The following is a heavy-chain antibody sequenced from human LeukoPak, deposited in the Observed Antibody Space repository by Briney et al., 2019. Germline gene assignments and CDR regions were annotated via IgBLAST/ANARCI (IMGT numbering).Heavy chain of an antibody. V-gene: IGHV3-7*01. CDR3: ARRRVAVAGWNYYYYMDV. Sequence: GGSLRLSCAASGFTISSYWMSWVRQAPGKGLEWVANIKKDGSEKYYVGSMKGRFTISRDNAKDSLYLQMNSLRAEDTAVYYCARRRVAVAGWNYYYYMDVWGKGTTVTVSS. J-gene: IGHJ6*03. D-gene: IGHD6-19*01. CDR1: GFTISSYW. CDR2: IKKDGSEK.